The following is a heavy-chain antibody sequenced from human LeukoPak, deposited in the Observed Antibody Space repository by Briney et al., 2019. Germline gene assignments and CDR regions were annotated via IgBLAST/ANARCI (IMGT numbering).Heavy chain of an antibody. CDR1: GSRFTSYW. CDR2: IYPGDSDT. D-gene: IGHD5-12*01. V-gene: IGHV5-51*01. Sequence: GESLEISWKGSGSRFTSYWIGWGRAMPGKGLGWVGIIYPGDSDTRYSPSCQGQFTISADKSISPAYVQWSSLKASDAAMYYCASQNSGYDSYYYYVMDVWGQGTTDTVSS. J-gene: IGHJ6*02. CDR3: ASQNSGYDSYYYYVMDV.